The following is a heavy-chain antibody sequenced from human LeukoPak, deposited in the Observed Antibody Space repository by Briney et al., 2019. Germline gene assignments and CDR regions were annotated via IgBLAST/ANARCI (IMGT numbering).Heavy chain of an antibody. Sequence: GGSLRLSYAAPGFSFSSYSMNWVRQAPGRGLEWVSSISASGNYIYYADSVKGRFTISRDSAENSLYLQMNSLGAEDTAVYYCARGLYYYGTDAFDIWGQGTMVTVS. CDR3: ARGLYYYGTDAFDI. J-gene: IGHJ3*02. CDR2: ISASGNYI. D-gene: IGHD3-16*01. CDR1: GFSFSSYS. V-gene: IGHV3-21*01.